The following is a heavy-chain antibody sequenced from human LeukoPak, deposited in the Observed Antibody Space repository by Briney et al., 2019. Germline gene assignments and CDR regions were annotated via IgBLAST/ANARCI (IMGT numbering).Heavy chain of an antibody. Sequence: GGSLRLSCAASGFSFSDYWMHWVRQAPGKGLVWVSRIKSDGSRTDYADSVRGRFTISRDNAKNRLYLQMNSLRAEDTAVYYCARHCSDGRCHSDRFDYWGQGALVTVSS. CDR1: GFSFSDYW. V-gene: IGHV3-74*01. CDR3: ARHCSDGRCHSDRFDY. J-gene: IGHJ4*02. D-gene: IGHD2-15*01. CDR2: IKSDGSRT.